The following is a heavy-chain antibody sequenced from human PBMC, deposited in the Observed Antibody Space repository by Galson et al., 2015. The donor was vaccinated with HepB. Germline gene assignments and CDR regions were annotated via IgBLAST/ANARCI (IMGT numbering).Heavy chain of an antibody. CDR2: IILMFDTA. J-gene: IGHJ6*02. CDR3: ARDFYADYGTSSFYYGLDV. V-gene: IGHV1-69*06. Sequence: SVKVSCKASGGTYSSDIINWVRQAPGQGLEWMGGIILMFDTASYAQKFQGRATITADKSTRTAYMELSSLNSEDTAIYYCARDFYADYGTSSFYYGLDVWGQGTAVT. CDR1: GGTYSSDI. D-gene: IGHD4-17*01.